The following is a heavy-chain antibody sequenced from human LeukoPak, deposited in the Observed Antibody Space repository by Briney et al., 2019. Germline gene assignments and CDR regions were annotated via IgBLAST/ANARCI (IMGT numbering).Heavy chain of an antibody. V-gene: IGHV1-3*01. J-gene: IGHJ4*02. Sequence: ASVKVSCKASGGTFSSYAIQWVRQAPGERLEWMGWINAGNGNTKYSQKFQGRVTITRDTSATTAYMELSSLRSEDTAVYYCARDRGYSGYDHDFDYWGQGTLVTVSS. CDR1: GGTFSSYA. CDR2: INAGNGNT. CDR3: ARDRGYSGYDHDFDY. D-gene: IGHD5-12*01.